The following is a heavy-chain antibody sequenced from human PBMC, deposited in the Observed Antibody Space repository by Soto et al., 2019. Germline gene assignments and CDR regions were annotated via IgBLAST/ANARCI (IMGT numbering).Heavy chain of an antibody. CDR1: GFTFSNYA. Sequence: QVQLVESGGGVVQPGRSLRLSCAASGFTFSNYAIHWVRQAPGKGLEWVALISYDGNNKYYADSVKGRFTISRDNSKNALYLQMNILRAEDTAVWYCGRVGRQLAFDYWGQGTLVTVSS. CDR2: ISYDGNNK. CDR3: GRVGRQLAFDY. J-gene: IGHJ4*02. V-gene: IGHV3-30-3*01. D-gene: IGHD6-13*01.